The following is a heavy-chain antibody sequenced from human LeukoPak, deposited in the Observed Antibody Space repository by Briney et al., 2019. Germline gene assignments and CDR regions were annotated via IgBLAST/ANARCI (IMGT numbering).Heavy chain of an antibody. CDR1: GGSISSSSYY. CDR3: ARVTMIRGVNFDY. D-gene: IGHD3-10*01. Sequence: PSETLSLTCTVSGGSISSSSYYWGWIRQPPGRGLEWLANINYSGTTYYNPSLKSRVTISVDTSRNQFSLKLSSVTAADTAVYYCARVTMIRGVNFDYWGQGTLVSVSS. J-gene: IGHJ4*02. CDR2: INYSGTT. V-gene: IGHV4-39*07.